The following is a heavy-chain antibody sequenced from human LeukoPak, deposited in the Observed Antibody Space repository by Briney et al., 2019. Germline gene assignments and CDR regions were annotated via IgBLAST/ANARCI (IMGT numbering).Heavy chain of an antibody. CDR2: ISSNGGST. CDR1: GFTFNDYA. V-gene: IGHV3-64*02. Sequence: GGSLRLSCAASGFTFNDYAIHWVRQAPGKGLEYVSAISSNGGSTYYADSVKGRFTISRDNSKNTLYLQMGSLRAEDMAVYYCARAEYVDTAMVYYYYYGMDVWGQGTTVTVSS. CDR3: ARAEYVDTAMVYYYYYGMDV. J-gene: IGHJ6*02. D-gene: IGHD5-18*01.